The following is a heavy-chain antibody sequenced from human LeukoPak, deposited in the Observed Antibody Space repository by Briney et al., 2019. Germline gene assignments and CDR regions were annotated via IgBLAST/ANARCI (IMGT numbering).Heavy chain of an antibody. J-gene: IGHJ4*02. CDR3: AKGGGDYYDSSGYYYYYFDH. D-gene: IGHD3-22*01. CDR1: GFTFSSHA. CDR2: ISGSGGST. Sequence: GGSLRLSCAASGFTFSSHAMSWVRQAPGKGLEWVSAISGSGGSTYYADSVKGRFTISRDNSKNTLYLQMNSLRAEDTAVYYCAKGGGDYYDSSGYYYYYFDHWGQGTLVTVSS. V-gene: IGHV3-23*01.